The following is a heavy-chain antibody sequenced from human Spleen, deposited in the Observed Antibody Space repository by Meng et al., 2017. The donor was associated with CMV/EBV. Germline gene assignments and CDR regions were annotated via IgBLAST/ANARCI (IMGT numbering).Heavy chain of an antibody. Sequence: SETLSLTCTVSGGSISSNNFYWGWIRQPPGKGLEWIGSIYYSGSTNSSPSLKSRVSISIDTSNIQFSLNLSSVTAADTAVYYCAGVKPAAKGYWYFDLWGRGTLVTVSS. V-gene: IGHV4-39*07. D-gene: IGHD2-2*01. CDR1: GGSISSNNFY. CDR3: AGVKPAAKGYWYFDL. CDR2: IYYSGST. J-gene: IGHJ2*01.